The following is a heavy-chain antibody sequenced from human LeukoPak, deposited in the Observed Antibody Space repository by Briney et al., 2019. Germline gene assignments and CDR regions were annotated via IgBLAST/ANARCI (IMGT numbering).Heavy chain of an antibody. CDR1: GFTLSSYS. CDR3: ARVKGIAARGAPDY. CDR2: ISSSSSYI. V-gene: IGHV3-21*01. D-gene: IGHD6-6*01. Sequence: PGGSLRLSCAASGFTLSSYSMNWVRQAPGKGLEWVSSISSSSSYIYYADSVKGRFTISRDNAKNSLYLQMNSLRAEDTAVYYCARVKGIAARGAPDYWGQGTLVTVSS. J-gene: IGHJ4*02.